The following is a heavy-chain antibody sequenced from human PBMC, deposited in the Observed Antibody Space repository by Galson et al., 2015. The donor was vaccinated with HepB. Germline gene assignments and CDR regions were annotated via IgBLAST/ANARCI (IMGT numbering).Heavy chain of an antibody. CDR2: ISSSGTYI. Sequence: SLRLSCAASGFTFSTYNMNWVRQAPGKGLEWVSSISSSGTYIYYADSVKGRFTISRDNAKNSLYLQMNSLRAEDTALYYCARDLTPMTTVTPAPYWGQGTLVTVSS. CDR3: ARDLTPMTTVTPAPY. V-gene: IGHV3-21*01. J-gene: IGHJ4*02. CDR1: GFTFSTYN. D-gene: IGHD4-17*01.